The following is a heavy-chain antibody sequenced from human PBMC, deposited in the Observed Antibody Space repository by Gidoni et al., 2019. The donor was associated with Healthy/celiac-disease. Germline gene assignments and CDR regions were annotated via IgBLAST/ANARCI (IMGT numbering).Heavy chain of an antibody. Sequence: EVQLLESGGGLVQPGGSLRLSCAASGFTFSREAMSWVRQAPGKGLEWVSAISGSGGSTYYADSVKGRFTISRDNSKNTLYLQMNSLRAEDTAVYYCAKGDYDSSGSQTAFDYWGQGTLVTVSS. CDR2: ISGSGGST. CDR1: GFTFSREA. V-gene: IGHV3-23*01. D-gene: IGHD3-22*01. J-gene: IGHJ4*02. CDR3: AKGDYDSSGSQTAFDY.